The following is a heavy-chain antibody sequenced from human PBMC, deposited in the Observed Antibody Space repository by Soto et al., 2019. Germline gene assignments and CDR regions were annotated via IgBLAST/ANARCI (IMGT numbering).Heavy chain of an antibody. V-gene: IGHV3-23*01. D-gene: IGHD6-19*01. CDR3: AKDAVPFNGQWDWFDS. CDR2: IGGGGSDT. Sequence: DVQLLESGGSLVQPGGSLRLSCAASGFIFSDYAMTWVRQAPGKGLEWVSGIGGGGSDTYYVDSVKGRFTISRDNSKNTLYLQMNSLRAEDTALYYCAKDAVPFNGQWDWFDSWGQGTLVTVSS. CDR1: GFIFSDYA. J-gene: IGHJ5*01.